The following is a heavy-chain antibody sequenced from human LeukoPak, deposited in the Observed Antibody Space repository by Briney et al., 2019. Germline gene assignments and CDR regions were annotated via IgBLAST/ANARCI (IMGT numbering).Heavy chain of an antibody. D-gene: IGHD3-22*01. CDR3: ARDIGYYYDGSGYDD. CDR1: ALTFSRYA. CDR2: SWSVGSNE. J-gene: IGHJ4*02. Sequence: GRSLRLSCAASALTFSRYAMHWVRQPPGKGLEWVAASWSVGSNENYADSVKGRFIISRDNSKNTLYLEMNSLRAEDTAVYYCARDIGYYYDGSGYDDWGQGTLVIVSP. V-gene: IGHV3-33*01.